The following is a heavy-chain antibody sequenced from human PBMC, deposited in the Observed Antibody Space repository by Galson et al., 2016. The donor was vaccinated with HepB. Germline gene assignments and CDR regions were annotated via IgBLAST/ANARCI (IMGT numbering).Heavy chain of an antibody. CDR1: GFTFSGYW. V-gene: IGHV3-74*01. Sequence: SLRLSCAASGFTFSGYWMHWVRQAPGKGLVWVSRINGDETTTTYADSVRGRFSISRDNAKNILYLQMNSLRADDTAVYFCVRGVYYGNQGDYWGQGTLVTVSS. CDR3: VRGVYYGNQGDY. D-gene: IGHD3-16*01. J-gene: IGHJ4*02. CDR2: INGDETTT.